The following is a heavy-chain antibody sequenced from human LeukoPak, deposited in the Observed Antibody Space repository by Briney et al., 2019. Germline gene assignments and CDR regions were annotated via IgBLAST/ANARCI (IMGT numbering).Heavy chain of an antibody. J-gene: IGHJ4*02. V-gene: IGHV3-15*01. Sequence: PGGSLRLSCAASGFTFSNAWMSWVRQAPGKGLEWVGRIKSKTDGGTTDYAAPVKGRFTISRDDSKNTLYLQMNSLKTEDTAVYYCTTGITMVRGVITDYWGQGTLVTVSS. CDR3: TTGITMVRGVITDY. CDR2: IKSKTDGGTT. CDR1: GFTFSNAW. D-gene: IGHD3-10*01.